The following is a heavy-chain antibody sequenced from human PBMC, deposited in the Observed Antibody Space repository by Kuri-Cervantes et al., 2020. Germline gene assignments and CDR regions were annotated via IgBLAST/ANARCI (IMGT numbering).Heavy chain of an antibody. Sequence: ASVKVSCKSSGYTFTGYYMQWVRQAPGQGLEWMGWINPDSGGANYAQKFQGRVTMTRDTSISTAYVGLSRLRSDDTAVYYCARGVKSSVWWSMDVWGQGTTVTVSS. CDR1: GYTFTGYY. D-gene: IGHD6-19*01. J-gene: IGHJ6*02. CDR3: ARGVKSSVWWSMDV. CDR2: INPDSGGA. V-gene: IGHV1-2*02.